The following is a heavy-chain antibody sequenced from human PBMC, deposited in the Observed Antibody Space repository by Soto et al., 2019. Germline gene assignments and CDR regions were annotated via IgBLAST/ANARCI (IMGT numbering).Heavy chain of an antibody. CDR2: INHSGST. J-gene: IGHJ4*02. V-gene: IGHV4-34*08. CDR3: EKHDYGDYPEFDS. CDR1: GGTFIGYY. D-gene: IGHD4-17*01. Sequence: TSETLPLTNTVYGGTFIGYYWSWIRKPPGKGLEWIGEINHSGSTNYNPSLKSRVTISVDRSKNQFSLNLNSVTAADTAFFYCEKHDYGDYPEFDSWGQGTLDTGSS.